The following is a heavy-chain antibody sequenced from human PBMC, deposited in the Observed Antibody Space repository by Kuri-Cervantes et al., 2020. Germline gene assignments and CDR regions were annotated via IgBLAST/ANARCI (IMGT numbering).Heavy chain of an antibody. V-gene: IGHV3-9*01. CDR1: GFTFDDYA. CDR3: ARAARRPYSYYFDY. Sequence: SLKISCAASGFTFDDYAMHWVRQAPGKGLEWVSGISWNSGSIGYADSVKGRFTISRDNAKNSLYLQMNSLRAEDTAVYYCARAARRPYSYYFDYWGQGTLVTVSS. J-gene: IGHJ4*02. CDR2: ISWNSGSI. D-gene: IGHD2-15*01.